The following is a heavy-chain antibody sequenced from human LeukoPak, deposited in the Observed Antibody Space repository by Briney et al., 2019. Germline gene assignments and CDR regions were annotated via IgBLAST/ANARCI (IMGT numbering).Heavy chain of an antibody. Sequence: SETLSLTCTVSGGSISSYYWSWIRQPAGKGLEWIGRIYTSGSTNYNPSLKSRVTMSVDTSKNQFSLKLSSVTAADTAVYYCARAGYCSSTSCKGSWFDPWGQGTLVTVSS. V-gene: IGHV4-4*07. D-gene: IGHD2-2*01. CDR3: ARAGYCSSTSCKGSWFDP. CDR2: IYTSGST. J-gene: IGHJ5*02. CDR1: GGSISSYY.